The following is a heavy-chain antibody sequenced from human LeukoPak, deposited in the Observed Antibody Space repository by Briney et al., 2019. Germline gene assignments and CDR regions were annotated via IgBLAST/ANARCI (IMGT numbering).Heavy chain of an antibody. J-gene: IGHJ3*02. CDR1: GFTVSSNY. CDR2: IYSGGST. V-gene: IGHV3-66*02. CDR3: ARDQSPQSAFDI. Sequence: PGGSLRLSCAASGFTVSSNYMSWVRQAPGKGLEWVSVIYSGGSTYYADSVKGRFTISRGNSKNTLYLQMNSLRAEDTAVYYCARDQSPQSAFDIWGQGTMVTVSS.